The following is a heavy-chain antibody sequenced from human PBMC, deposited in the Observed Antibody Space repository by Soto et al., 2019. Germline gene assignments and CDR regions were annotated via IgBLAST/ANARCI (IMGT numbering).Heavy chain of an antibody. V-gene: IGHV3-23*01. CDR2: ISGSGGST. CDR1: GFTFSSYA. J-gene: IGHJ6*02. D-gene: IGHD3-3*01. Sequence: EVQLLESGGGLVQPGGSLRLSCAASGFTFSSYAMSWVRQAPGKGLEWVSAISGSGGSTYYADSVKGRFTISRDNSKNTLYLQMNSLRAEDTAVYYCAKDRPPIRYDFWSGYSLHSYGMDVWGQGTTVTVSS. CDR3: AKDRPPIRYDFWSGYSLHSYGMDV.